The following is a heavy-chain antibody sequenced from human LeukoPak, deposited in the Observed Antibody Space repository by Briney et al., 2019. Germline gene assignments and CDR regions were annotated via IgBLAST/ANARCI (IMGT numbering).Heavy chain of an antibody. CDR1: GFTFSSSTFGSYT. CDR3: ARGLDYSRGFDY. V-gene: IGHV3-21*01. CDR2: ISSTCTYI. D-gene: IGHD4-11*01. Sequence: GGSLRLSCATSGFTFSSSTFGSYTMNWVRQAPGKGQEWVSSISSTCTYIYYTDSVKGRFTISRDIANSLLYLQMNSLRADDTAVYYCARGLDYSRGFDYWGPGTLVTVSS. J-gene: IGHJ4*02.